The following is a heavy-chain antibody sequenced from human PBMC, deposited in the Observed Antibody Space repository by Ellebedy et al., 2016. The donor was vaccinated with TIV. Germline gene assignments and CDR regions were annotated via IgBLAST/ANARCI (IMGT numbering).Heavy chain of an antibody. V-gene: IGHV5-51*01. CDR1: GYSFTDYW. D-gene: IGHD2-2*03. CDR3: ARQMDPDF. Sequence: GGSLRLXCKGSGYSFTDYWIGWVRQMPGKGLEWMGIIYPGDSDTRYSPSFQGHVTISVDKSINTAFLQWNSLKTSDSAMYYCARQMDPDFWGQGTLVTVSP. CDR2: IYPGDSDT. J-gene: IGHJ4*02.